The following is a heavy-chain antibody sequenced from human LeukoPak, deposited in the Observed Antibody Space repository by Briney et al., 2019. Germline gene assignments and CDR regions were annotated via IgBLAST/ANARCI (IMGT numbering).Heavy chain of an antibody. J-gene: IGHJ4*02. CDR2: ISGSGGST. Sequence: LPGGSLRLPCAASGFTFSSYAMSWVRQAPGKGLEWVSAISGSGGSTYYADSVKGRFTISRDNSKNTLYLQMNSLRAEDTAVYYCAKDLMYYYDSSGSPHDYWGQGTLVTVSS. CDR1: GFTFSSYA. V-gene: IGHV3-23*01. D-gene: IGHD3-22*01. CDR3: AKDLMYYYDSSGSPHDY.